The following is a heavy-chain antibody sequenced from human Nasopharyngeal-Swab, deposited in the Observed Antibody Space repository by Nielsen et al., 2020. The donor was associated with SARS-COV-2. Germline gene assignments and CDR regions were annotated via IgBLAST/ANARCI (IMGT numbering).Heavy chain of an antibody. D-gene: IGHD3-16*01. Sequence: SETLSLTCTVSGGSISSYYWSWTRQPPGKGLEWIGYIYYSGSTNYNPSLKSRVTISVDTSKNQFSLKLSSVTAADTAVYYCARGGWGNWFDPWGQGTLVTVSS. CDR3: ARGGWGNWFDP. V-gene: IGHV4-59*01. CDR2: IYYSGST. J-gene: IGHJ5*02. CDR1: GGSISSYY.